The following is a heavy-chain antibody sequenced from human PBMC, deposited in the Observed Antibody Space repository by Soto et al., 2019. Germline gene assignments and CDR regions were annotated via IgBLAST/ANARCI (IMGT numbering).Heavy chain of an antibody. D-gene: IGHD3-10*01. J-gene: IGHJ4*02. CDR3: ARGRYGGY. Sequence: QVHLVQSGAEVKKPGASVKVSCKGSGYAFTTYGITWVRQAPGQGLEWMGWISAHNGNTNYAQKLQGRGTVTRDTTTSTAYMELRSLRSDVTAVYYCARGRYGGYWGQGALVTVSS. CDR2: ISAHNGNT. CDR1: GYAFTTYG. V-gene: IGHV1-18*01.